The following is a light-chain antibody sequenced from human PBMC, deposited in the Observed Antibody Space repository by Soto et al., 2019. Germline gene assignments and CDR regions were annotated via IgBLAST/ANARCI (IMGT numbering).Light chain of an antibody. CDR1: QTISYTSINKTY. J-gene: IGKJ4*01. CDR2: WAS. Sequence: DIVMTQSPDSLAVSLGERATISCKSSQTISYTSINKTYLAWYQQRPGQPPKLLIYWASIRGSGVPDRLSGSGFGTDFTLTISSLQTEDVEVYYCQQYFSYPLTFGGGTKVDIX. CDR3: QQYFSYPLT. V-gene: IGKV4-1*01.